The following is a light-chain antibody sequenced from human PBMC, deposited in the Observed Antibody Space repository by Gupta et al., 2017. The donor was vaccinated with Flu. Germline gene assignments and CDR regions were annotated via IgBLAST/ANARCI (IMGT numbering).Light chain of an antibody. CDR2: GAS. J-gene: IGKJ1*01. CDR1: QSVSSSY. Sequence: DTVLTQSPGTLSLSPGERATLSCRASQSVSSSYLAWYQQKPGQAPRLLIYGASSRATGIPDRFSGSGSGTDFTLTISRLEPEDFAVYYCQQYGSSPRTFGQGTKVEIK. CDR3: QQYGSSPRT. V-gene: IGKV3-20*01.